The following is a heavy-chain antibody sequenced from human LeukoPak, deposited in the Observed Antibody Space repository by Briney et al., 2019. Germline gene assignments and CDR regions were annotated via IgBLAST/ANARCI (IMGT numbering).Heavy chain of an antibody. CDR3: ARDRDGSYNWFDP. D-gene: IGHD1-26*01. V-gene: IGHV3-21*01. J-gene: IGHJ5*02. CDR2: ISSSSSYI. CDR1: GFTFSSYS. Sequence: GSLRLSCAASGFTFSSYSMNWVRQAPGKGLEWVSSISSSSSYIYYADSVKGRFTISRDNAKNSLYLQMNSLRAEDTAVYYCARDRDGSYNWFDPWGQGTLVTVSS.